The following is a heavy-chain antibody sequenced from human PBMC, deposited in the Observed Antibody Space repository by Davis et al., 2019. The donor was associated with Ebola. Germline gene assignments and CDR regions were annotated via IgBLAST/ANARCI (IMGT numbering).Heavy chain of an antibody. CDR3: SRDSPIGAGYGSLY. Sequence: GESLKISCAASGFTFSSYAMHWVRQAPGKGLEWVAVISYDGSNKYYADSVKGRFTISRDNVNNSVYLQMNSLRDEDTAVYYCSRDSPIGAGYGSLYWGQGTTVTVSS. D-gene: IGHD3-10*01. V-gene: IGHV3-30*04. CDR2: ISYDGSNK. J-gene: IGHJ4*02. CDR1: GFTFSSYA.